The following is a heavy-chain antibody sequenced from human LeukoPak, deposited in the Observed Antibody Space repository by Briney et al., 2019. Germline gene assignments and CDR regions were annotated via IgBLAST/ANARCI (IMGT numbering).Heavy chain of an antibody. J-gene: IGHJ5*02. V-gene: IGHV3-64*01. CDR1: GFTFSSYA. CDR3: ARAAAAADLNWFDP. CDR2: ISSNGGST. Sequence: PGGSLRLSCAASGFTFSSYAMHWVRQAPGKGLEYVSAISSNGGSTYYANSVEGRFTISRDNSKNTLYLQMGSLRAEDMAVYYCARAAAAADLNWFDPWGQGTLVTVSS. D-gene: IGHD6-13*01.